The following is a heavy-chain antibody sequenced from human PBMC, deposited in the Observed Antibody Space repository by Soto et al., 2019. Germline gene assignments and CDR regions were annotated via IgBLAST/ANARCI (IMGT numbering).Heavy chain of an antibody. Sequence: VQLVESGGGLIQPGGSLRLSCAVSGFTVSSNYMSWVRQAPGKGLEWVSVIYSGGSTYYADSVKGRFTISRDNSKSTLYLQMNSLRAEDTAVYYCARHITMDPLLVYWGQGTLVTVSS. J-gene: IGHJ4*02. CDR3: ARHITMDPLLVY. D-gene: IGHD3-10*01. CDR2: IYSGGST. CDR1: GFTVSSNY. V-gene: IGHV3-53*01.